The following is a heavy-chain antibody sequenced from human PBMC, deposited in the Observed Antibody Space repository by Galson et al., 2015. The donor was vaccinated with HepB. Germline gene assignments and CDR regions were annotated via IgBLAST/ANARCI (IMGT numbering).Heavy chain of an antibody. Sequence: SLRLSCAASGFTFSTAWMSWVRQAPGKGLEWVGRIKSKTDGGTTDYAAPVKGRFTISRDDSKNTLYLQMNSLKTGDTAVYYCTTDVVVPSASELRVTNFGVVITDYWGQGTLVTVSS. CDR2: IKSKTDGGTT. CDR1: GFTFSTAW. D-gene: IGHD3-3*01. CDR3: TTDVVVPSASELRVTNFGVVITDY. V-gene: IGHV3-15*01. J-gene: IGHJ4*02.